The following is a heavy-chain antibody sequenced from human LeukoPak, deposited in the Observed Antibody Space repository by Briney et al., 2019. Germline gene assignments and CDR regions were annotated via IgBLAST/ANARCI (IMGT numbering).Heavy chain of an antibody. CDR3: ARGPHYDILTGYLYYFDY. D-gene: IGHD3-9*01. CDR1: GYTFTSYG. J-gene: IGHJ4*02. CDR2: IIPIFGTA. V-gene: IGHV1-69*13. Sequence: GASVKVSCKASGYTFTSYGISWVRQAPGQGLEWMGGIIPIFGTANYAQKFQGRVTITADESTSTAYMELSSLRSEDTAVDYCARGPHYDILTGYLYYFDYWGQGTLVTVSS.